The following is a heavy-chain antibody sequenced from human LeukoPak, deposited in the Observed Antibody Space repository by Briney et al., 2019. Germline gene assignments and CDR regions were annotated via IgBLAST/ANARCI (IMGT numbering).Heavy chain of an antibody. CDR2: IWYEGSNK. Sequence: PGGSLRLSCAASGFTFSSYGMHGPREAPGKGLEWVAVIWYEGSNKYYADPVKGRLPISRDNSKNTLYLQMDSLRAEDTAVYYCAKDSEYCGGDCYYGAGHWGQGTLVTVSS. D-gene: IGHD2-21*02. V-gene: IGHV3-33*06. CDR1: GFTFSSYG. J-gene: IGHJ4*02. CDR3: AKDSEYCGGDCYYGAGH.